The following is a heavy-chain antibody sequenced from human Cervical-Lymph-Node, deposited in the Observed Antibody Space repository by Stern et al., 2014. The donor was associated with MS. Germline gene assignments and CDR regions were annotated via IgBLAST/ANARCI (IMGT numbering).Heavy chain of an antibody. CDR1: GGSISSYY. D-gene: IGHD1-1*01. CDR3: ATTQANDELYSKDYFDS. Sequence: QVQLQESGPGLVRPWETLSLTCAVSGGSISSYYWNWIRQAAGKGPDWIGRISASGNSNYNPSLKSRLTMSVDTSKNQVSLKLTSVTAADTAMYFCATTQANDELYSKDYFDSWGQGTLVTVSS. CDR2: ISASGNS. J-gene: IGHJ4*02. V-gene: IGHV4-4*07.